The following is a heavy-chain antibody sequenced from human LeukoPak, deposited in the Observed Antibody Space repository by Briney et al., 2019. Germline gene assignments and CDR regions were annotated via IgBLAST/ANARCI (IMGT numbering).Heavy chain of an antibody. J-gene: IGHJ4*02. CDR1: GGTFSSYA. CDR3: ARGRREPAPYRYTYYFDY. V-gene: IGHV1-69*13. Sequence: SVKVSCKASGGTFSSYAISWVRQAPGQGLEWMGGIIPIFGTANYAQKFQGRVTITADESTSTAYMELSSLRSEDTAVYYCARGRREPAPYRYTYYFDYWGQGTLVTVSS. CDR2: IIPIFGTA. D-gene: IGHD3-16*02.